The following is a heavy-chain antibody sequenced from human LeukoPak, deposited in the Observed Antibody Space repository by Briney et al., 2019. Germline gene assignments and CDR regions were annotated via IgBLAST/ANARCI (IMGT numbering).Heavy chain of an antibody. Sequence: GGSLRLSCAASGFTFRNYWMGWVRRAPGKGLEWVANTKPDGSAEYYADSVKGRFTISRDNAKNSLYLQMNSLRAEDTAVYYCARSGAPIDYWGQGTLVTVSS. V-gene: IGHV3-7*01. J-gene: IGHJ4*02. D-gene: IGHD3-3*01. CDR1: GFTFRNYW. CDR2: TKPDGSAE. CDR3: ARSGAPIDY.